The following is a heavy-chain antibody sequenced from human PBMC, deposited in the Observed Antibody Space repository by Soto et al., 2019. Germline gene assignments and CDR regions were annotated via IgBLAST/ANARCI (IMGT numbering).Heavy chain of an antibody. CDR1: GYTFTSYA. Sequence: QVQLVQSGSEGKKPGASVKVSCKASGYTFTSYAMHWVRQAPGQRLECMGWINSGNGNTKYSQKFQARITITRDTSASTAYMELSRLRTEDTAVYYCARDLRKSYYDAAHAIDIWGQGTIVTDSS. J-gene: IGHJ3*02. CDR2: INSGNGNT. CDR3: ARDLRKSYYDAAHAIDI. D-gene: IGHD3-22*01. V-gene: IGHV1-3*01.